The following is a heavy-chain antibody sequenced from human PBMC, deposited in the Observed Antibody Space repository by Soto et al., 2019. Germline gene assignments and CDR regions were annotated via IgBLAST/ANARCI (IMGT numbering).Heavy chain of an antibody. CDR2: ISSSSSYI. CDR1: GFTFSSYS. CDR3: AGVGTRSPRTYFDS. Sequence: GGSLRLSCAASGFTFSSYSMNWVRQAPGKGLEWVSSISSSSSYIYYADSVKGRFTISRDNAKNSLYLQMNSLRAEDTAVYYCAGVGTRSPRTYFDSWGQGTLVTVSS. J-gene: IGHJ4*02. V-gene: IGHV3-21*01.